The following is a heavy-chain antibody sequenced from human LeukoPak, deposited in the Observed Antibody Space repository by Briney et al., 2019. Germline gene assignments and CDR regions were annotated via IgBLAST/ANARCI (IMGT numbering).Heavy chain of an antibody. D-gene: IGHD6-13*01. V-gene: IGHV4-34*01. J-gene: IGHJ6*03. CDR1: GGSFSGYY. CDR2: INHSGST. CDR3: ARGRDSSSWRYYYYYMDV. Sequence: SETLSLTCAVYGGSFSGYYWSWIPQPPGKGLEWIGEINHSGSTNYNPSLKSRVTISVDTSKNQFSLKLSSVTAADTAVYYCARGRDSSSWRYYYYYMDVWGKGTTVTVSS.